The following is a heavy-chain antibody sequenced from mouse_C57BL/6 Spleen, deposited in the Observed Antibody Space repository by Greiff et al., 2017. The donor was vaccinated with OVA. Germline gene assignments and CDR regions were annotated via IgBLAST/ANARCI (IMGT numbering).Heavy chain of an antibody. V-gene: IGHV14-2*01. J-gene: IGHJ2*01. CDR1: GFNIKAYY. D-gene: IGHD2-5*01. Sequence: EVKLMESGAELVKPGASVKLSCPASGFNIKAYYMHWVKQRTEQGLEWIGRIDPEDGETKYAPKFQGKATITADTASNTAYLQLSSLTSEDTAVYYCARSYSNYVLDYWGQGTTLTVSS. CDR2: IDPEDGET. CDR3: ARSYSNYVLDY.